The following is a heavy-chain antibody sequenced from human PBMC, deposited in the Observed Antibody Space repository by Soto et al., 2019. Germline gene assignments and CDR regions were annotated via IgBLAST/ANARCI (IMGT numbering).Heavy chain of an antibody. CDR2: IKSKTDGGTT. D-gene: IGHD6-13*01. Sequence: GGSLRLSCAASGFTFSNAWMNWVRQAPGKGLEWVGRIKSKTDGGTTDYAAPVKGRFTISRDDSKNTLYLQMNSLKTEDTAVYYCTTDYSSSWYLGYYGMDVWGQGTTVTVSS. V-gene: IGHV3-15*07. CDR3: TTDYSSSWYLGYYGMDV. CDR1: GFTFSNAW. J-gene: IGHJ6*02.